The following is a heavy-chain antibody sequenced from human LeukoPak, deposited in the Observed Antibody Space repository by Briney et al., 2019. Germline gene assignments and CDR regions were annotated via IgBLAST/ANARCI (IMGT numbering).Heavy chain of an antibody. CDR1: GGSFSGYY. J-gene: IGHJ6*03. Sequence: SETLSLTCAVYGGSFSGYYWSWIRQPPGKGLEWIGEINHSGSTNYSPSLKSRVTISLDTSKNQFSLKLSSVTAADTAIYYCARDFSSSSTVYYYYYMDVWGKGTTVTVSS. D-gene: IGHD6-6*01. CDR3: ARDFSSSSTVYYYYYMDV. CDR2: INHSGST. V-gene: IGHV4-34*01.